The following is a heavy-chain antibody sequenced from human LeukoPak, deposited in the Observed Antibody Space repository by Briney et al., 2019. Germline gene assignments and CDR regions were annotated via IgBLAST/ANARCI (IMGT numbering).Heavy chain of an antibody. CDR1: GGSISSYY. CDR3: ANRSGGQWLASGDAFDI. J-gene: IGHJ3*02. D-gene: IGHD6-19*01. V-gene: IGHV4-4*07. Sequence: SETLSLTCTVSGGSISSYYWSWIRQPAGKGLEWIGRIYTSGSTNYNPSLKSRVTISVDTSKNQFSLKLSSVTAADTAVYYCANRSGGQWLASGDAFDIWGQGTMVTVSS. CDR2: IYTSGST.